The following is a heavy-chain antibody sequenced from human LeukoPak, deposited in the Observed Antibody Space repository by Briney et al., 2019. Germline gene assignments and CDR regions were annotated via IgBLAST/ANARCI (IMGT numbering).Heavy chain of an antibody. D-gene: IGHD3-22*01. CDR1: GYSFTTYW. CDR3: ARTKLTYDSSGYSP. Sequence: GESLKISCKGSGYSFTTYWIGWVRPMPGKGLEWMGIIYPGDSETKYSPSFQGQVTISADRSISTAYLQWNSLKASDTAMYYCARTKLTYDSSGYSPWGQGTLVTVSS. J-gene: IGHJ5*02. CDR2: IYPGDSET. V-gene: IGHV5-51*01.